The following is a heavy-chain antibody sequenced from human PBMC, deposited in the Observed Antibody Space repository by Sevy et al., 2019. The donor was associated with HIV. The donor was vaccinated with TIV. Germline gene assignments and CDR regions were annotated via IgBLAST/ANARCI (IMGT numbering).Heavy chain of an antibody. CDR1: GFTFSNYA. CDR3: ARGGAVPGFDY. D-gene: IGHD6-19*01. V-gene: IGHV3-30*04. CDR2: ISYDGSVT. J-gene: IGHJ4*02. Sequence: GGSLRLSCAASGFTFSNYAMHWVRQAPGKGLEWVSLISYDGSVTYYAEFVKGRFTISRDISKNTLYLQMNSLRTEDTAVYYCARGGAVPGFDYWGQGALVTVSS.